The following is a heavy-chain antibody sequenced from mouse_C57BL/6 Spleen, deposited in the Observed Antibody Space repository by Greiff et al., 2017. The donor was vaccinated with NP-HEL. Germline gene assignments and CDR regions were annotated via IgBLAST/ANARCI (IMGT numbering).Heavy chain of an antibody. J-gene: IGHJ2*01. V-gene: IGHV1-42*01. CDR2: INPSTGGT. D-gene: IGHD2-5*01. CDR3: ARSRGYSNYDY. Sequence: VQLQQSGPELVKPGASVKISCKASGYSFTGYYMNWVKQSPEKSLEWIGEINPSTGGTTYNQKFKAKATLTVDKSSSTAYMQLKSLTSEDSAVYYCARSRGYSNYDYWGQGTTLTVSS. CDR1: GYSFTGYY.